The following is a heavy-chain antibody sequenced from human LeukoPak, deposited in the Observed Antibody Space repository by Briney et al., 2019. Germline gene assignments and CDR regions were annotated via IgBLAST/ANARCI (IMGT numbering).Heavy chain of an antibody. Sequence: GSSVKVSCKASGGTFSSYAISWVRQAPGQGLEWMGGIIPIFGTANYAQKFQGRVTITTDESTSTAYMELSSLRSEDTAVYYCAREELGRYPHAFDIWGQGTMVTVSS. D-gene: IGHD1-7*01. CDR3: AREELGRYPHAFDI. CDR2: IIPIFGTA. CDR1: GGTFSSYA. J-gene: IGHJ3*02. V-gene: IGHV1-69*05.